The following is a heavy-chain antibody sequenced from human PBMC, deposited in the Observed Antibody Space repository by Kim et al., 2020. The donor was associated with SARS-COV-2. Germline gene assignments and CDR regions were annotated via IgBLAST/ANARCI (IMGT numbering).Heavy chain of an antibody. CDR2: IIPIFGTA. CDR1: GGTFSSYA. D-gene: IGHD3-22*01. CDR3: ARDPGVVVITYQHDAFDI. J-gene: IGHJ3*02. V-gene: IGHV1-69*13. Sequence: SVKVYCKASGGTFSSYAISWVRQAPGQGLEWMGGIIPIFGTANYAQKFQGRVTITADESTSTAYMELSSLRSEDTAGYYCARDPGVVVITYQHDAFDIWGQGTMVTVSS.